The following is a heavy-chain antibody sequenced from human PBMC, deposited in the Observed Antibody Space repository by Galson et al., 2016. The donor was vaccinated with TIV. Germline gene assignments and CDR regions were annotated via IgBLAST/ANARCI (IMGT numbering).Heavy chain of an antibody. J-gene: IGHJ2*01. V-gene: IGHV1-46*01. CDR3: ARSSWGPPLVHCLLTACYTAWYSDV. Sequence: SVKVSCKASGYIFTDYYIHWVRQAPGKGLEWVGFINPSAASTTFYAQKFQGRVTLTRDTSTSTVYMELSSLTSDDTAVYFCARSSWGPPLVHCLLTACYTAWYSDVWGRGTLIIVSS. CDR2: INPSAAST. D-gene: IGHD2-15*01. CDR1: GYIFTDYY.